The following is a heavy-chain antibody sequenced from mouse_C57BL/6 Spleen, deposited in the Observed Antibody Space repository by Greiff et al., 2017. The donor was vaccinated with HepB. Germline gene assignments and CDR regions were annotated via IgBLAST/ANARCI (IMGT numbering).Heavy chain of an antibody. CDR3: ARDLNWDEAY. D-gene: IGHD4-1*01. V-gene: IGHV5-4*01. Sequence: DVQLVESGGGLVKPGGSLKLSCAASGFTFSSYAMSWVRQTPEKRLEWVATISDGGSYTYYPDNVKGRFTISRDNAKNNLYLQMSHLKSEDTAMYYCARDLNWDEAYWGQGTLVTVSA. CDR1: GFTFSSYA. CDR2: ISDGGSYT. J-gene: IGHJ3*01.